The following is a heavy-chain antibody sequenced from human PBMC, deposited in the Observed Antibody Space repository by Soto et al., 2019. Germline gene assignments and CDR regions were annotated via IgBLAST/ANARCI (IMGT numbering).Heavy chain of an antibody. D-gene: IGHD3-3*01. Sequence: GGSLRLSCAASGFTFSSYGMHWVRQAPGKGLEWVAVIWYDGSNKYYADSVKGRFTISRDNYKNTLYLQMDSLRAEDTAVYYCARGGYYDFWSGYYNPDYYYYGMDVWGQGTTVTVSS. CDR2: IWYDGSNK. CDR3: ARGGYYDFWSGYYNPDYYYYGMDV. J-gene: IGHJ6*02. CDR1: GFTFSSYG. V-gene: IGHV3-33*01.